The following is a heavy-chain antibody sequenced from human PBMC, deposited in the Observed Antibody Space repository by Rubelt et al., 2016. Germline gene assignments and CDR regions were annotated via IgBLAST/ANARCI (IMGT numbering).Heavy chain of an antibody. V-gene: IGHV4-39*01. CDR2: IYYSGST. CDR1: GGSISSSSYY. J-gene: IGHJ3*02. Sequence: QVQLQESGPGLVKPSETLSLTCTVSGGSISSSSYYWGWIRQPPGKGLEWIGSIYYSGSTHYNPSLKSRVTISVDTSKNQFSLKLSSVTAADTAVYYCARTVGNYDILTGLIWGQGTMVTVSS. D-gene: IGHD3-9*01. CDR3: ARTVGNYDILTGLI.